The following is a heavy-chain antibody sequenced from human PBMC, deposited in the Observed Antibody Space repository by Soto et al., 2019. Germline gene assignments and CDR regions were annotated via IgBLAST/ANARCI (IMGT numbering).Heavy chain of an antibody. V-gene: IGHV3-48*02. J-gene: IGHJ4*02. CDR1: RFTFSGYN. CDR2: IKSDSSGT. D-gene: IGHD1-1*01. Sequence: EVQLVESGGGLVQPGGSLRLSCAASRFTFSGYNMNWVRQAPGKGLEWISCIKSDSSGTWYADSVKGRFTMSRDNAKNSLYLQMNSLRDEDTAVYFCARDSNWSSDYWGQGTLVAVSS. CDR3: ARDSNWSSDY.